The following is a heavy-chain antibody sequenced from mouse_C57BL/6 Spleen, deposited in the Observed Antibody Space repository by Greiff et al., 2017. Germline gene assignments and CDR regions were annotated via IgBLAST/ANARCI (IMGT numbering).Heavy chain of an antibody. CDR3: ARSSTRYYAMDY. V-gene: IGHV1-82*01. CDR2: IYPGDGDT. CDR1: GYAFSSSW. J-gene: IGHJ4*01. Sequence: VQLQQSGPELVKPGASVKISCKASGYAFSSSWMNWVKQRPGKGLEWIGRIYPGDGDTNYNGKFKGKATLTADKSSSTAYMQLSSLTSEDSAVYFCARSSTRYYAMDYWGQGTSVTVSS. D-gene: IGHD1-1*01.